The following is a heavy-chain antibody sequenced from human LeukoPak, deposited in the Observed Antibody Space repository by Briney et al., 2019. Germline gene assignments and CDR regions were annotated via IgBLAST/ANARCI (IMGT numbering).Heavy chain of an antibody. J-gene: IGHJ4*02. D-gene: IGHD3-10*01. CDR3: ARGKGTFDY. CDR2: ISSSGSTI. V-gene: IGHV3-11*01. Sequence: GGSLRLSCAASGFRFSYYWMTWVRQTPGKGLEWVSYISSSGSTIYYADSVKGRFTISRDNAKNSLYLQMNSLRAEDTAVYYCARGKGTFDYWGQGTLVTVSS. CDR1: GFRFSYYW.